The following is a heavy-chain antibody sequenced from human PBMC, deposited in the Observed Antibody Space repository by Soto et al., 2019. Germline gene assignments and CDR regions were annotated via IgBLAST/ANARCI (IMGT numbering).Heavy chain of an antibody. V-gene: IGHV1-46*01. J-gene: IGHJ6*02. CDR1: GDAFTNYY. CDR2: INPNDGST. D-gene: IGHD1-20*01. CDR3: ARRRITGNPPHYYYGMDL. Sequence: GXAVKVSYKASGDAFTNYYMHWVRQAPGQGLEWMGIINPNDGSTSYPQKFQGRVTMTRDTSTSTVYMELSSLRSEDTAVYYCARRRITGNPPHYYYGMDLWGQGTTVTVPS.